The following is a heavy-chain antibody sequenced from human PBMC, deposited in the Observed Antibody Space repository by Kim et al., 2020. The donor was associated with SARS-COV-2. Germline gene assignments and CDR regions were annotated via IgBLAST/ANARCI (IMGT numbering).Heavy chain of an antibody. CDR1: GFTFTNYW. Sequence: GGSLRLSCAASGFTFTNYWMTWVRQAPGKGLEWVAKINHDVSEKNYADSVKGRFTISRDNAKNSLYLQMNSLRAEDTAVYYCARVKRTIGSGWSFDYWGQGTLVTVSS. D-gene: IGHD6-19*01. CDR2: INHDVSEK. CDR3: ARVKRTIGSGWSFDY. V-gene: IGHV3-7*01. J-gene: IGHJ4*02.